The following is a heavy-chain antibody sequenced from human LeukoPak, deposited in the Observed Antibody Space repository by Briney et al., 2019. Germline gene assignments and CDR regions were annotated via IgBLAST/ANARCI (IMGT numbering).Heavy chain of an antibody. D-gene: IGHD6-13*01. CDR2: INAGNGNT. Sequence: GASVKVSCKASGHTFTSYAMHWVRQAPGQRLEWMGWINAGNGNTKYSQKFQGRVTITRDTSASTAYMELSSLRSEDTAVYYCARVWDRSWYDFDYWGQGTLVTVSS. V-gene: IGHV1-3*01. CDR3: ARVWDRSWYDFDY. J-gene: IGHJ4*02. CDR1: GHTFTSYA.